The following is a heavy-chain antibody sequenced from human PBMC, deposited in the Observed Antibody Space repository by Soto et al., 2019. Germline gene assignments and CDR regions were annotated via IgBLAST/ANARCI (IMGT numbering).Heavy chain of an antibody. CDR3: ARVLEWLLVHYYYYYMDF. CDR1: GFTFISYW. CDR2: IKQDGSEK. J-gene: IGHJ6*03. D-gene: IGHD3-3*01. Sequence: GGALRLSCAASGFTFISYWMSWVRQAPWKGLEWVANIKQDGSEKYYVDSVKGRFTISRDNAKNSLYLQMNSLRAEDTAVYYCARVLEWLLVHYYYYYMDFWGKGTTVTVSS. V-gene: IGHV3-7*01.